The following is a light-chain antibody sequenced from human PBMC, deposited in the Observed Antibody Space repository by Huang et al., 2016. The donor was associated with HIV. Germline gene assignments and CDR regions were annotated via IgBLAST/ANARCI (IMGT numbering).Light chain of an antibody. Sequence: EIVLTQSPATLSVSPGERATLSCRASQRVSGSVAWYPQKPGQAPRLLIYGASTRATGVPARFSGSGSGTEFTLTISSLQSEDFAVYYCQQYNNFYTFGPGTRVDIK. CDR1: QRVSGS. CDR2: GAS. CDR3: QQYNNFYT. J-gene: IGKJ3*01. V-gene: IGKV3-15*01.